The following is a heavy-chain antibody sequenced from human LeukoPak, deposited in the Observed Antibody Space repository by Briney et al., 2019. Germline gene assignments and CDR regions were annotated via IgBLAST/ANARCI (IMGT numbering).Heavy chain of an antibody. Sequence: SEALSPTCTVSGGSISSHFWTWIRQAPGKGLEWLGYVSKSGSTNYNPSLQSRITISVDTSKNQFFLKLASVTAADTAVYFCARDDYGVFDAFDVWGQGTVVTVSS. V-gene: IGHV4-4*08. D-gene: IGHD3-16*01. CDR1: GGSISSHF. J-gene: IGHJ3*01. CDR3: ARDDYGVFDAFDV. CDR2: VSKSGST.